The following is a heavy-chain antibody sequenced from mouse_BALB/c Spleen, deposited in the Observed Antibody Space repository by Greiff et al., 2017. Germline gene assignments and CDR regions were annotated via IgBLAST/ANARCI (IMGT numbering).Heavy chain of an antibody. CDR1: GDSITSGY. J-gene: IGHJ1*01. V-gene: IGHV3-8*02. D-gene: IGHD2-1*01. CDR3: ARENGNWYFDV. CDR2: ISYSGST. Sequence: EVKVVESGPSLVKPSQTLSLTCSVTGDSITSGYWNWIRKFPGNKLEYMGYISYSGSTYYNPSLKSRISITRDTSKNQYYLQLNSETTEDTATYYCARENGNWYFDVWGAGTTVTVSS.